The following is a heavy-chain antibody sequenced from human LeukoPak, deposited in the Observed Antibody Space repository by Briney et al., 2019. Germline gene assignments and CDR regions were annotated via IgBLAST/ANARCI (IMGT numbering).Heavy chain of an antibody. CDR3: ARDPRTYDRPYYFDY. V-gene: IGHV3-30*04. J-gene: IGHJ4*02. Sequence: GGSLRLSCAGSGFTFSSYAMRWVRQAPGKGLGGGAVISYDGSNKYYADSVKGRFTISRDNSKNTLYLQMNSLRAEDTAVYYCARDPRTYDRPYYFDYWGQGTLVTVSS. D-gene: IGHD3-22*01. CDR2: ISYDGSNK. CDR1: GFTFSSYA.